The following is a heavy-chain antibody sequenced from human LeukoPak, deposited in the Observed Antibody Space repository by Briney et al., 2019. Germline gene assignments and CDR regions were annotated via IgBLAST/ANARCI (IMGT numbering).Heavy chain of an antibody. D-gene: IGHD3-3*01. CDR1: GGTFISYA. Sequence: SVKVSCKASGGTFISYAISWVRQAPGQGLEWMGGIIPIFGTANYAQKFQGRVTITADESTSTAYMELSSLRSEDTAVYYCAREGDDFWSGTRFDYWGQGTLVTVSS. J-gene: IGHJ4*02. CDR2: IIPIFGTA. V-gene: IGHV1-69*01. CDR3: AREGDDFWSGTRFDY.